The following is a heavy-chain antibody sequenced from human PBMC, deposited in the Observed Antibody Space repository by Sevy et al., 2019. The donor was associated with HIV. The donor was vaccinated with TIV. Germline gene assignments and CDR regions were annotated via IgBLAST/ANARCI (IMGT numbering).Heavy chain of an antibody. CDR3: AKPYYYDSSGYYPS. Sequence: GGSLRLSCAASGFTFSSYAMSWVRQAPGKGLEWVSAISGSGGSTYYADSVKGRFTISRDNSKNPLYLQMNSLRAEDTAVYYCAKPYYYDSSGYYPSWGQGTLVTVSS. V-gene: IGHV3-23*01. D-gene: IGHD3-22*01. CDR2: ISGSGGST. J-gene: IGHJ5*02. CDR1: GFTFSSYA.